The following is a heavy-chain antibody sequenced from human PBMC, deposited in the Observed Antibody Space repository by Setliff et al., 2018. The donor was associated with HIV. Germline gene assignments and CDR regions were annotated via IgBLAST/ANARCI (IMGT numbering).Heavy chain of an antibody. CDR3: TRGPWSKVVTTDTFDI. V-gene: IGHV1-18*01. D-gene: IGHD1-26*01. CDR2: ISGHNGNT. Sequence: ASVKVSCKASGGTFSSYAISWVRQAPGQGLEWMGWISGHNGNTNSAQKVQGRVIMTTDTSTSTAYMELRSLRSDDAAVYYCTRGPWSKVVTTDTFDIWGQGTMVTVS. CDR1: GGTFSSYA. J-gene: IGHJ3*02.